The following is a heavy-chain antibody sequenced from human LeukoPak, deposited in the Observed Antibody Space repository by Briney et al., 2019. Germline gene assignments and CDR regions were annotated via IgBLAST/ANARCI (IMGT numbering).Heavy chain of an antibody. V-gene: IGHV4-31*03. J-gene: IGHJ3*02. CDR2: IYYSGST. CDR3: ARDGRGYSGYGPRLDASDI. D-gene: IGHD5-12*01. Sequence: KPSETLSLTCTVSGGSISSGGYYWSWLRQHPGQGLEWIVYIYYSGSTYYNPSLKSRVTISVDTSKNQFSLKLSSVTAADTAVYYCARDGRGYSGYGPRLDASDIWGQGTMVTVSS. CDR1: GGSISSGGYY.